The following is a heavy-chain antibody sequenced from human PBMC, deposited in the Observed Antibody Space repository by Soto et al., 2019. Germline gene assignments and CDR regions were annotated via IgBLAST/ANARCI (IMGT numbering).Heavy chain of an antibody. J-gene: IGHJ5*01. CDR2: IYKSATT. V-gene: IGHV4-30-4*01. D-gene: IGHD2-15*01. CDR1: GDSISNLDYF. Sequence: SETLSLTCSVSGDSISNLDYFWAWIRQPPGQALESIGYIYKSATTYYNPSFESRVAISVDTSKSQFSLNVTSVTAADTAVYFCARGRYCPPGRSFPSWFDSWGQGALVTVSS. CDR3: ARGRYCPPGRSFPSWFDS.